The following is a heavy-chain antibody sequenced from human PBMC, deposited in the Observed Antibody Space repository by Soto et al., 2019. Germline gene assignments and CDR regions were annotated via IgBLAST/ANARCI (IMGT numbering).Heavy chain of an antibody. D-gene: IGHD3-10*01. J-gene: IGHJ6*02. Sequence: QVQLQESGPGLVKPSEALSLTCTVSGGSISSYYWNWIRQTPGKGLEWIGYIYSSGSTHYNPSLVSRVTISLETPKTQFALKLSSVTAADTAVSYCAGRGNHGNRGVGGGMDVGGQGTTVTVSS. CDR2: IYSSGST. V-gene: IGHV4-59*08. CDR1: GGSISSYY. CDR3: AGRGNHGNRGVGGGMDV.